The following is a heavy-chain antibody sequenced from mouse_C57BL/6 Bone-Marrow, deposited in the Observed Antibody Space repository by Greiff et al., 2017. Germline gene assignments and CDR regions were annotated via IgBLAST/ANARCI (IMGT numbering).Heavy chain of an antibody. CDR2: IHPNSGST. D-gene: IGHD2-2*01. V-gene: IGHV1-64*01. CDR1: GYTFTSYW. Sequence: QVQLQQPGAELVKPGASVKLSCKASGYTFTSYWMHWVKQRPGQGLEWIGMIHPNSGSTNYNEKFKSKATLTVDKSSSTAYMQLSSLTSEDSAVYYCAKRARWLRDFDYWGQGTLVTVSS. CDR3: AKRARWLRDFDY. J-gene: IGHJ3*01.